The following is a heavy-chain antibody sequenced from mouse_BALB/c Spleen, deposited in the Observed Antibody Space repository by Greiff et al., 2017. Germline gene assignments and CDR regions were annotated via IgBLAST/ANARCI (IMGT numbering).Heavy chain of an antibody. CDR3: ARDLHWYFEV. D-gene: IGHD5-1*01. CDR2: ISSGSSTI. J-gene: IGHJ1*01. CDR1: GFTFSSFG. Sequence: DVQLVESGGGLVQPGGSRKLSCAASGFTFSSFGMHWVRQAPEKGLEWVAYISSGSSTIYYADTVKGRFTISRDNPKNTLFLQMTSLRSEDTAMYYCARDLHWYFEVWGAGTTVTVSS. V-gene: IGHV5-17*02.